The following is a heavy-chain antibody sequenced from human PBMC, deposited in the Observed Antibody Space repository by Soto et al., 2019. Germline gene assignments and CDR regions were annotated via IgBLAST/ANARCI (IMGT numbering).Heavy chain of an antibody. V-gene: IGHV1-69*13. Sequence: SVKVSCKASGGTFSSYAISWVRQAPGQGLEWMGGIIPIFGTANYAQKFQGRVTITADESTSTAYMELSSLRSEDAAVYYCARADYDSTGFDSWGRGTLVTVSS. CDR2: IIPIFGTA. D-gene: IGHD3-22*01. J-gene: IGHJ4*02. CDR1: GGTFSSYA. CDR3: ARADYDSTGFDS.